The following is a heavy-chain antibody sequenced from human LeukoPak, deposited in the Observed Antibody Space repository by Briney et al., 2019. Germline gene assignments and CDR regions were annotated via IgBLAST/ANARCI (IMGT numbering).Heavy chain of an antibody. D-gene: IGHD3-10*01. Sequence: EASVKVSCMSSGYTFTGYYMHWVRQAPGQGLEWMEWINPNSGGTNYAQKFQGRVTMTRDTSISTAYIQLSSLRSDDTAVYYCARDHYFGSEKSLHYDYWGQGTLVTVSS. CDR1: GYTFTGYY. CDR2: INPNSGGT. J-gene: IGHJ4*02. V-gene: IGHV1-2*02. CDR3: ARDHYFGSEKSLHYDY.